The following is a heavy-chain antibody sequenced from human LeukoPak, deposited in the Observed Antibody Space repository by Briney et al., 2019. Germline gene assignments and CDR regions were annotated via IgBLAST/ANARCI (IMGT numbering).Heavy chain of an antibody. CDR2: IYYSGST. CDR3: ARAAREMATTPDFDD. D-gene: IGHD5-24*01. J-gene: IGHJ4*02. CDR1: GGSISSYY. V-gene: IGHV4-59*01. Sequence: SETLSLTCTVSGGSISSYYWSWIRQPPGKGLEWIGYIYYSGSTNYNPSLKSRVTISVDTSKNQFSLKLSSVTAADTAVYYCARAAREMATTPDFDDWGQGTLVTVSS.